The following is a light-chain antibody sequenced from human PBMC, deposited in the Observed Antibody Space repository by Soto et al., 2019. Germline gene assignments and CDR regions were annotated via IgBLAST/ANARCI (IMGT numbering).Light chain of an antibody. J-gene: IGKJ5*01. V-gene: IGKV3-15*01. CDR3: QQCSDWPLFT. CDR1: QSVSRY. CDR2: GAS. Sequence: EIVMTQSPATLSVSPGERVTLSCRASQSVSRYLAWYQHKPGLPPRLLIYGASAGATGIPARFSGSGSGTDFTLTISSLQSEDSAVYFCQQCSDWPLFTFGQGTQLEVK.